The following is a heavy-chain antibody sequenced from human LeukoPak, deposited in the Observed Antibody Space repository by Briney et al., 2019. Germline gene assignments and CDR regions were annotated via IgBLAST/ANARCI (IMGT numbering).Heavy chain of an antibody. CDR3: ARDAVRENAFDI. J-gene: IGHJ3*02. Sequence: SETLCLTCTVSGGSISSYYWSWIRQPPGKGLEWIGYIYYSGSTNYNPSLKSRVTISVDTSKNQFSLKLSSVTAADTAVYYCARDAVRENAFDIWGQGTMVTVSS. CDR2: IYYSGST. V-gene: IGHV4-59*01. CDR1: GGSISSYY. D-gene: IGHD6-19*01.